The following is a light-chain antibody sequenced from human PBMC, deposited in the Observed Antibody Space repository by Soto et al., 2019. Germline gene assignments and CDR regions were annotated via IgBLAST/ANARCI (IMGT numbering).Light chain of an antibody. CDR1: QGISSY. CDR3: QQYYSYHIT. CDR2: AAS. V-gene: IGKV1-8*01. Sequence: AIRMTQSPSSLSSSTGDRFTIAGRASQGISSYLAWYQQKPGKAPKLLIYAASTLQSGVPSRFSGSGSGTDFTLTISCLQSEDFATYYCQQYYSYHITFGQGTRLEIK. J-gene: IGKJ5*01.